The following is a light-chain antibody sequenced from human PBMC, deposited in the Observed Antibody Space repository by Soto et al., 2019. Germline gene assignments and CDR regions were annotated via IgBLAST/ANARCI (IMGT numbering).Light chain of an antibody. V-gene: IGKV3-11*01. CDR2: KAS. Sequence: EIVVTQSPATLSVSPGERATLSCRTSQSVSSHVAWYQQRPGQAPRLLIYKASNRATGIPARFSGSGSGADFTLTISSLEPEDFALYYCQQHINWPLTFGGGTKVDIK. CDR1: QSVSSH. CDR3: QQHINWPLT. J-gene: IGKJ4*01.